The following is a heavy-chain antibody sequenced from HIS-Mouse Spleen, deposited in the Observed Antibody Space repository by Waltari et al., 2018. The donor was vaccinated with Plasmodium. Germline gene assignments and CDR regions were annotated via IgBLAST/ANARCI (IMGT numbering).Heavy chain of an antibody. J-gene: IGHJ1*01. V-gene: IGHV1-2*02. CDR3: ARVLGYKAAAGTFVEYFQH. CDR2: INPNRGGT. D-gene: IGHD6-13*01. CDR1: GYTFTGYY. Sequence: QVQLVQSGAEVKKPGASVKVSCKASGYTFTGYYMHWVRQAPGQRLEWRGWINPNRGGTNDAQKFQGRLPMTRDTSISTAYMELSRLRSDDTAVYYCARVLGYKAAAGTFVEYFQHWGQGTLVTVSS.